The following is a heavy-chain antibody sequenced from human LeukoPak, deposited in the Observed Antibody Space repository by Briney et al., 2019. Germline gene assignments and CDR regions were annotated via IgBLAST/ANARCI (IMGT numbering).Heavy chain of an antibody. J-gene: IGHJ4*02. CDR2: ISWNSGSI. CDR1: GVTFDDYA. Sequence: PGGSLRLSCAASGVTFDDYAMHWVRPAPGEGLEWVSGISWNSGSIGYADSVKGRFTLSRDNATTSLYLQMNSMRAEDTALYYWAKGTYYYDSSGYYYPAPNFDYWGQGTLVTVSS. D-gene: IGHD3-22*01. CDR3: AKGTYYYDSSGYYYPAPNFDY. V-gene: IGHV3-9*01.